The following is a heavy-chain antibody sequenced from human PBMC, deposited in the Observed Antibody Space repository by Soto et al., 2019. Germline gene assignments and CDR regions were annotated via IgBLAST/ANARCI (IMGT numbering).Heavy chain of an antibody. J-gene: IGHJ6*04. CDR1: GGSISSSSYY. Sequence: SETLSLTCTVSGGSISSSSYYWGWIRQPPGKGLEWIGSIYYSGSTYYNPSLKSRVTISVDTSKNQFSLKLSSVTAADTAVYYCAGRYDFWSGYYTNYYGMDVWGKGTTVTVSP. CDR3: AGRYDFWSGYYTNYYGMDV. CDR2: IYYSGST. D-gene: IGHD3-3*01. V-gene: IGHV4-39*01.